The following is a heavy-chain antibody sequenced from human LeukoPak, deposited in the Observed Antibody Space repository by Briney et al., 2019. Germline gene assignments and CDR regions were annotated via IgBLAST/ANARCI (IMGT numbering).Heavy chain of an antibody. D-gene: IGHD3-22*01. CDR3: ARGPSDDYYDSSGYYGY. CDR2: INHSGST. CDR1: GGSFSGYY. J-gene: IGHJ4*02. V-gene: IGHV4-34*01. Sequence: TETLSLTCAVYGGSFSGYYWSWIRQPPGKGLEWIGEINHSGSTYYNPSLKSRVTISVDTSKNQFSLKLSSVTAADTAVYYCARGPSDDYYDSSGYYGYWGQGTLVTVSS.